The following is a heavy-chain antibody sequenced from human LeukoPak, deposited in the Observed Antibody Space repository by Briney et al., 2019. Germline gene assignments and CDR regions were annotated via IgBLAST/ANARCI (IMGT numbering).Heavy chain of an antibody. D-gene: IGHD3-10*01. CDR3: ARGPLWFGEFQLRFDY. J-gene: IGHJ4*02. V-gene: IGHV4-34*01. CDR1: GGSFSGYY. Sequence: SETLSLTCAVYGGSFSGYYWSWIRQPPGKGLEWIGEINHSGSTNYNPSLKTRVTISVDTSKNQFSLKLSSVTAADTAVYYCARGPLWFGEFQLRFDYSGQGTLVTVSS. CDR2: INHSGST.